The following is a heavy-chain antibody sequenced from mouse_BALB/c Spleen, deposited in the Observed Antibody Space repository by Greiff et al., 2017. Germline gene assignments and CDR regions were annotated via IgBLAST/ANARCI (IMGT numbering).Heavy chain of an antibody. CDR2: IDPENGNT. J-gene: IGHJ4*01. Sequence: VQLQQSGAELVRPGALVKLSCKASGFNIKDYYMHWVKQRPEQGLEWIGWIDPENGNTIYDPKFQGKASITADTSSNTAYLQLSSLTSEDTAVYYCARNLVATYYYAMDDWGQGTSVTVSS. D-gene: IGHD1-1*02. CDR3: ARNLVATYYYAMDD. V-gene: IGHV14-1*02. CDR1: GFNIKDYY.